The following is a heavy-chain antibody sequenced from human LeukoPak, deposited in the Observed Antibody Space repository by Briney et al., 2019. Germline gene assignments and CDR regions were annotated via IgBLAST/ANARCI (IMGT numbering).Heavy chain of an antibody. Sequence: GGSLRLSCAASGFTFSSYAMHWVRQAPGKGLEWVAVISYDGSNKYYADSVKGRFTISRDNSKNTLYLQMNSLRAEDTDVYYCASAVVVVPAAMEYYFDYWGQGTLVTVSS. CDR1: GFTFSSYA. D-gene: IGHD2-2*01. V-gene: IGHV3-30-3*01. CDR2: ISYDGSNK. CDR3: ASAVVVVPAAMEYYFDY. J-gene: IGHJ4*02.